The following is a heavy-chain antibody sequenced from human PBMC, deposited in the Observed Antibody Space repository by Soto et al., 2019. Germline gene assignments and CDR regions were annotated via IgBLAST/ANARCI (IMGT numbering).Heavy chain of an antibody. CDR1: GGSFSGYY. Sequence: PWETLSLTCAVYGGSFSGYYWSWIRHPPGKGLEWIGEINHSGSTNYNPSLKSRVTISVDTSKNQFSLKLSSVTAADTAVYYCTNLTSTMVRGVIISPDFDYWGQGTLVT. J-gene: IGHJ4*02. V-gene: IGHV4-34*01. CDR3: TNLTSTMVRGVIISPDFDY. D-gene: IGHD3-10*01. CDR2: INHSGST.